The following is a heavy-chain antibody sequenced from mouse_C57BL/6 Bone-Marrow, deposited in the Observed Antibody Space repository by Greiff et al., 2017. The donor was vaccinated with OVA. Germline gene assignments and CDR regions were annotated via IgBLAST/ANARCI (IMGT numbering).Heavy chain of an antibody. CDR2: INPNNGGT. Sequence: EVQLQESGPELVKPGASVKMSCKASGYTFTDYNMHWVKQSHGKSLEWIGYINPNNGGTSYNQKFKGKATLTVNKSSSTAYMELRSLTSEDSAVYYCARRGGYYYGSSYVPFAYWGQGTLVTVSA. D-gene: IGHD1-1*01. J-gene: IGHJ3*01. CDR1: GYTFTDYN. V-gene: IGHV1-22*01. CDR3: ARRGGYYYGSSYVPFAY.